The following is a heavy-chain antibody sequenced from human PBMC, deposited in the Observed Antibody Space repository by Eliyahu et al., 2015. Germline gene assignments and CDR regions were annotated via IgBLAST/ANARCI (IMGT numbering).Heavy chain of an antibody. CDR1: GYXFTXST. J-gene: IGHJ5*02. CDR3: ARERSQCTGGTCHRRTFDP. CDR2: INPXSGGT. V-gene: IGHV1-2*02. D-gene: IGHD2-8*02. Sequence: QVLLVQSGAEVENPGASVXISCKASGYXFTXSTTYWGRQAPGXGLEWMGXINPXSGGTHXGQTFQGRASMTRDTAINTAYLELNRLRSDDTAVYYCARERSQCTGGTCHRRTFDPWGQGTLVTVSS.